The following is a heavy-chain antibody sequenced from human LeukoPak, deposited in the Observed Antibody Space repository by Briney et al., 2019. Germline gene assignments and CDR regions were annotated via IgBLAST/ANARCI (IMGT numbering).Heavy chain of an antibody. V-gene: IGHV3-33*01. Sequence: GGSLRLSCAASGFTFSSYGMHWVRQAPGKGLEWVAVIWYDGSNKYYADSVKGRFTISRDNSKNTLYLQMNSLRAEDTAVYYCASERSGSYYTGNDYWGQGTLVTVSS. CDR2: IWYDGSNK. J-gene: IGHJ4*02. D-gene: IGHD3-10*01. CDR1: GFTFSSYG. CDR3: ASERSGSYYTGNDY.